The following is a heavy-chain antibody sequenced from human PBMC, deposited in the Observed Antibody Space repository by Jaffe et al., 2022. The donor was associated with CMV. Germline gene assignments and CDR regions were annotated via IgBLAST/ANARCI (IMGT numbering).Heavy chain of an antibody. J-gene: IGHJ4*02. D-gene: IGHD3-9*01. V-gene: IGHV3-15*01. CDR1: GFTFYNAW. CDR3: TTVDILTGYYYVY. CDR2: IKTKTGGGTT. Sequence: EVQLVESGGDLVKPGGSLRLSCVASGFTFYNAWMSWVRQAPGKGLEWVGRIKTKTGGGTTDYAAPVKGRFTISRDDSKNTLYLQMNSLKTEDTAVYYCTTVDILTGYYYVYWGQGTLVTVSS.